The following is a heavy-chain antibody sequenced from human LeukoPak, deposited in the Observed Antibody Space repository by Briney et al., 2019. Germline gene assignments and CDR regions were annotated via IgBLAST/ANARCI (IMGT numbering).Heavy chain of an antibody. CDR1: GFIFNKYT. CDR3: ARLAIWNLGAGGFDY. CDR2: ISPSGSYI. D-gene: IGHD1-1*01. Sequence: GGSLRLSCAASGFIFNKYTMNWVRQAPGKGLEWVSSISPSGSYIYYAGSVKGRFTISRDNAKNSLYLQMNSLRAEDTAVFYCARLAIWNLGAGGFDYWGQGTLVTVSS. V-gene: IGHV3-21*01. J-gene: IGHJ4*01.